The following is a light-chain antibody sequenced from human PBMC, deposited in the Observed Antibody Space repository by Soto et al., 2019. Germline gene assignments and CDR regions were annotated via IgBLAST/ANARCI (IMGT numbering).Light chain of an antibody. CDR3: QQYNNWPPRT. CDR1: QSVSSY. CDR2: DAS. J-gene: IGKJ5*01. V-gene: IGKV3-11*01. Sequence: EIVLTQSPATLSLSPWERATLSCRASQSVSSYLAWYQQKPGQAPRLLIYDASNRATGIPARFSGSGSGTDFTLTISSLQSEDFAVYYCQQYNNWPPRTFGQGTRLEIK.